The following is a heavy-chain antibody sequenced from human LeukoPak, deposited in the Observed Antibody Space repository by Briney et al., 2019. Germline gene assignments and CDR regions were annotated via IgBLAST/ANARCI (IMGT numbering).Heavy chain of an antibody. CDR1: GGSISSYY. V-gene: IGHV4-59*01. D-gene: IGHD3-22*01. J-gene: IGHJ4*02. Sequence: SETLSLTCTVSGGSISSYYWSWIRQPPGKGLEWIGYIYYSGSTNYNPSLTSRVTISVDTSKNQFSLKLSSVTAADTAVYYCARGGYDSSGYYLAYWGQGTLVTVSS. CDR3: ARGGYDSSGYYLAY. CDR2: IYYSGST.